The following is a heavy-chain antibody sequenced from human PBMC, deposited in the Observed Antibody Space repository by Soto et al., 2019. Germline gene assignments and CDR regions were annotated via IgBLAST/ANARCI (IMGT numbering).Heavy chain of an antibody. D-gene: IGHD3-10*01. CDR3: ARSREVLWFGEYYYGMDV. V-gene: IGHV1-69*02. Sequence: ASVKVSCKASGGTFSSYTISWVRQAPGQGLEWMGRIIPILGIANYAQKFQGRVTITADKSTSTAYMELSSLRSEDTAVYYCARSREVLWFGEYYYGMDVWGQGTTVTVSS. CDR2: IIPILGIA. CDR1: GGTFSSYT. J-gene: IGHJ6*02.